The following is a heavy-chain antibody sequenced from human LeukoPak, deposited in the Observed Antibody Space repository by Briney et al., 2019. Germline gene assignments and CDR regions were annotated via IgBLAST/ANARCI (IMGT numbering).Heavy chain of an antibody. V-gene: IGHV4-30-2*01. D-gene: IGHD3-10*01. CDR1: GGSISSGGYS. CDR2: IYHSGST. CDR3: ARGFGSGSCYHY. J-gene: IGHJ4*02. Sequence: SSETLSLTCAVSGGSISSGGYSWSWIRQPPGKGLEWIGYIYHSGSTYYNPSLKSRVTISVDRSKNQFSLKLSSVTAADTAVYYCARGFGSGSCYHYWGQGTLVTVSS.